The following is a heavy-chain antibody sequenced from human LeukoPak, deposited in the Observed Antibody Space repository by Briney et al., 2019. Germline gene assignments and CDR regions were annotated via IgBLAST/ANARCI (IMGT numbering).Heavy chain of an antibody. CDR1: GYSFNIYE. V-gene: IGHV1-8*01. CDR2: VNPNSGDT. Sequence: ASVKVSCKTSGYSFNIYEINWVRQATGQGLEWMGWVNPNSGDTDYAQKFQGRLTMTRNTSISTAYMELSGLRLEDTAVYYCSRGPRFDPWGQGTQVSVSS. J-gene: IGHJ5*02. CDR3: SRGPRFDP.